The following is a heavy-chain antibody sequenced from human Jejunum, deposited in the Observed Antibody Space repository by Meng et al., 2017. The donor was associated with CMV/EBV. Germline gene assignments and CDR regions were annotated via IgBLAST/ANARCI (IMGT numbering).Heavy chain of an antibody. CDR2: IKQDGNEK. J-gene: IGHJ4*02. D-gene: IGHD2-2*02. CDR1: GLTFSNYW. Sequence: CAASGLTFSNYWMTWVRQAPGKGLEWVANIKQDGNEKYYVDSVKGRFTISRDNAKNSLYLQMNSLRAEDTAVYYCVRVIPASIPYWGQGTLVIVSS. CDR3: VRVIPASIPY. V-gene: IGHV3-7*04.